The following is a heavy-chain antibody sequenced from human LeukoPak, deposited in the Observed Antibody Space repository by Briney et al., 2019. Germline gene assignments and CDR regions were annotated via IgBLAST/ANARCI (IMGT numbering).Heavy chain of an antibody. CDR3: ARGGVGATIDY. J-gene: IGHJ4*02. V-gene: IGHV1-46*01. CDR2: INPSGGST. Sequence: ASVKVSCKTSGYTFTSYYMHWVRQAPGQGLEWMGIINPSGGSTSYAQKFQGRVTMTRDMSTSTAYMELRSLRSDDTAVYYCARGGVGATIDYWGQGTLVTVSS. CDR1: GYTFTSYY. D-gene: IGHD1-26*01.